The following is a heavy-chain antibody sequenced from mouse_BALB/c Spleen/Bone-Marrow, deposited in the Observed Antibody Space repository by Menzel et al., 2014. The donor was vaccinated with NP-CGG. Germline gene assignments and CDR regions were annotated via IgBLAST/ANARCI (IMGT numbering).Heavy chain of an antibody. CDR1: GFTFSSYA. Sequence: EVQLVESGGGLVKPGGSVKLSCAASGFTFSSYAMSWVRQSPEKRLEWVAEISSGGSYTYYPDTVTGRFTISRDNAKNTLYLEMSSLRSEDTAMYYCARPYGNYFDYWGQGTTLTVSS. J-gene: IGHJ2*01. CDR2: ISSGGSYT. CDR3: ARPYGNYFDY. D-gene: IGHD2-1*01. V-gene: IGHV5-9-4*01.